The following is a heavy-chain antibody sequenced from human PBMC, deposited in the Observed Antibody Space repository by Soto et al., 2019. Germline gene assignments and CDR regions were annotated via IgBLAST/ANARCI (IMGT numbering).Heavy chain of an antibody. Sequence: QVQLVQSGAEVKKPGASVKVSCKASGYIFTAYSMHWVRQAPGQGLEWMGVVNPSGGSTNYAQKFQGRITMTRDTSTSTVYMDLSSLTSEVTAVYYCAREENCSDGICYSAYFQRWGQGTLVTVSS. V-gene: IGHV1-46*01. CDR1: GYIFTAYS. CDR3: AREENCSDGICYSAYFQR. D-gene: IGHD2-15*01. J-gene: IGHJ1*01. CDR2: VNPSGGST.